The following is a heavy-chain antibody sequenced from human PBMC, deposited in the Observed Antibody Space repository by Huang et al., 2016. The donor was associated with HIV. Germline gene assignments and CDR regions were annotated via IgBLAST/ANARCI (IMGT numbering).Heavy chain of an antibody. CDR2: IREDRGQK. V-gene: IGHV3-7*01. CDR3: ACDPFIKAFDL. Sequence: EVQLVESGGGLVQPGGSLRLFCVASEFSFSTYWMMWLRQVPGKGLEWVASIREDRGQKDYLDAVQGRFIISRDNPKNSLYLQMNNVRAEDAGVYYCACDPFIKAFDLWGQGTLVTVSS. J-gene: IGHJ3*01. CDR1: EFSFSTYW.